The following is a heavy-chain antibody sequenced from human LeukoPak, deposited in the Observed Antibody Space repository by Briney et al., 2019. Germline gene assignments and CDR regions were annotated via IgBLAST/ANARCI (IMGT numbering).Heavy chain of an antibody. J-gene: IGHJ5*02. CDR1: GGTFNSYA. CDR2: IIPMIGTA. D-gene: IGHD3-10*01. Sequence: GASVKVSCKASGGTFNSYAIGWVRQAPGQGLEWMGGIIPMIGTANYAQKFQGGVTITADESTSTAYMELSSLRSEDTAVYYCATDLNSGSYNWFDPWGQGTLVTVSS. V-gene: IGHV1-69*13. CDR3: ATDLNSGSYNWFDP.